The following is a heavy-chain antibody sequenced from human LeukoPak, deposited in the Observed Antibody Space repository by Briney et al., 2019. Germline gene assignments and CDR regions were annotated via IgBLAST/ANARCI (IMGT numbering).Heavy chain of an antibody. D-gene: IGHD1-26*01. V-gene: IGHV3-48*01. CDR3: GGGSQGGFSDFKTHRFGP. J-gene: IGHJ5*02. CDR1: GFTFSSYS. CDR2: ISSSSSTI. Sequence: PGGSLRLSCAASGFTFSSYSMNWVRQAPGKGLEWVSYISSSSSTIYYADSVKGRFTISRDNAKNSLFLQMNSLRAEDTAVYYCGGGSQGGFSDFKTHRFGPRGQGILVNVSS.